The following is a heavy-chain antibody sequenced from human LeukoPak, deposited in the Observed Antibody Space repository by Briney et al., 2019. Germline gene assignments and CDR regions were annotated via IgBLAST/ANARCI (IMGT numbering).Heavy chain of an antibody. D-gene: IGHD1-26*01. CDR1: GGIVSSYA. CDR3: ASISLRATDYYYYYMDV. Sequence: SSVKVSCKASGGIVSSYAISWLRQAPGHRLEWMGGIIPIFGTANYAQKFQGRVTITADESPSTAYMELSSLRSEDTAVYYCASISLRATDYYYYYMDVWGKGTTVTISS. CDR2: IIPIFGTA. V-gene: IGHV1-69*13. J-gene: IGHJ6*03.